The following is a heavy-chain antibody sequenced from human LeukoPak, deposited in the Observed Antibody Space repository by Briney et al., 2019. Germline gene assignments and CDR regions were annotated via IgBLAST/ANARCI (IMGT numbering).Heavy chain of an antibody. J-gene: IGHJ4*02. CDR1: GFSFSDYN. V-gene: IGHV3-30*18. D-gene: IGHD6-13*01. CDR3: AKGYSSSWYGYYDY. Sequence: PGGSLRLSCAASGFSFSDYNMHWVRQAPGKGLEWVAVISYDGSNKYYADSVKGRFTISRDNSKNTLYLQMNSLRAEDTAVYYCAKGYSSSWYGYYDYWGQGTLVTVSS. CDR2: ISYDGSNK.